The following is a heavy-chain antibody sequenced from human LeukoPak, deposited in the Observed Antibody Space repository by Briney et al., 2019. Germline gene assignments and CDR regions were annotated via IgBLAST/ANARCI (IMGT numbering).Heavy chain of an antibody. D-gene: IGHD6-13*01. Sequence: GGSPRLSCAASGFTFSSYAMHWVRQAPGKGLEWVAVISYDGSNKYYADSVRGRFTISRDNSKNTLYLQMNSLRAEDTAVYYCARCPSSSWYSYYYYGMDVWGQGTTVTVSS. CDR2: ISYDGSNK. J-gene: IGHJ6*02. CDR1: GFTFSSYA. CDR3: ARCPSSSWYSYYYYGMDV. V-gene: IGHV3-30*04.